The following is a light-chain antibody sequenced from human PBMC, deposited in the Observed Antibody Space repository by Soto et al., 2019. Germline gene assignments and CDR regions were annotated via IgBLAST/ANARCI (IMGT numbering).Light chain of an antibody. CDR2: DAS. V-gene: IGKV3-20*01. CDR3: QQYGSSQFT. CDR1: QSVSYY. J-gene: IGKJ3*01. Sequence: EIVLTQSPGTLSLSPGERATLSCRASQSVSYYLAWYQQKPGQAPRLLIYDASSRATGVPDRFSGSGSGTDFTLTISRLEPEDFAVYYCQQYGSSQFTFGPGTKVDIK.